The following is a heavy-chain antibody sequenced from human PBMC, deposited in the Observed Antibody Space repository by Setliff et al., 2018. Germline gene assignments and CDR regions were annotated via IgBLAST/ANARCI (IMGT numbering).Heavy chain of an antibody. D-gene: IGHD3-22*01. CDR3: ARVSNHYDSSGYAPYYYYGMDV. J-gene: IGHJ6*02. V-gene: IGHV1-18*01. CDR2: ISAYNGNT. CDR1: GYTFTSYG. Sequence: GASVKVSCKASGYTFTSYGISWVRQAPGQGLEWMGWISAYNGNTNYAQKFQGRVTITAEESTTTASMELTSLRSEDTAVYYCARVSNHYDSSGYAPYYYYGMDVWGQGTTVTVSS.